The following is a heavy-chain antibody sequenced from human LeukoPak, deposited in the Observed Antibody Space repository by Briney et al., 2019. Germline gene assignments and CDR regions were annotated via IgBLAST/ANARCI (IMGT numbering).Heavy chain of an antibody. J-gene: IGHJ4*02. CDR3: SRVSSTIWFSCFDH. CDR1: GFTFGDYL. V-gene: IGHV3-49*04. Sequence: PGGSLRLSCTASGFTFGDYLLSWVRQAPGKGLEWVGFIRSKAYGGTTEYAASVKGRFSISRDDSKSIAYLQMNSLKTEDTAVYYCSRVSSTIWFSCFDHWGQGTLVTVSS. D-gene: IGHD6-13*01. CDR2: IRSKAYGGTT.